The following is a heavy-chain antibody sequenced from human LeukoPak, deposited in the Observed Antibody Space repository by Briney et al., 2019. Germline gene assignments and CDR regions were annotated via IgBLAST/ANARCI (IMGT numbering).Heavy chain of an antibody. CDR2: ISSDGNLI. V-gene: IGHV3-30*04. Sequence: PGRSLRLSSATSGFTFSRYAMQWVRQAPGKGLEWVAVISSDGNLIFYADSVKGRFTISRDNSKNTVYLQMNSLRAEDTAVFYCAREEYDYALGALDVWGQGTTVSVSS. CDR3: AREEYDYALGALDV. CDR1: GFTFSRYA. D-gene: IGHD4/OR15-4a*01. J-gene: IGHJ6*02.